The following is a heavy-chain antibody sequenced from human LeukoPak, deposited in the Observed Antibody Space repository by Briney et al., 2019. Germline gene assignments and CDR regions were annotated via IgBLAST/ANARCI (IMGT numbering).Heavy chain of an antibody. CDR2: INPNSGGT. CDR1: GYTFTGYY. CDR3: ARARDDLVVPAAIGY. J-gene: IGHJ4*02. Sequence: ASVKVSCKASGYTFTGYYMHWVRQAPGQGLEWMGWINPNSGGTNYAQKFQGRVTMTRDTSISTAYMELSRLRSDDTAVYYCARARDDLVVPAAIGYWGQGTLVTVSS. D-gene: IGHD2-2*01. V-gene: IGHV1-2*02.